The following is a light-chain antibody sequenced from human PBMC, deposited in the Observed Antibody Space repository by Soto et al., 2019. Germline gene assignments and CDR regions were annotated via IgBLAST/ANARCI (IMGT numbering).Light chain of an antibody. Sequence: DIQLTQSPSFLSASVGDRVTITCRASQGISSYLAWYQQKPGKAPKLLIYAASTLQSGVPSRFSGSGSGTEFTLTIRSLQPEDFDTYYCQQLNSYPTFGQGTRLEIK. CDR3: QQLNSYPT. J-gene: IGKJ5*01. CDR1: QGISSY. CDR2: AAS. V-gene: IGKV1-9*01.